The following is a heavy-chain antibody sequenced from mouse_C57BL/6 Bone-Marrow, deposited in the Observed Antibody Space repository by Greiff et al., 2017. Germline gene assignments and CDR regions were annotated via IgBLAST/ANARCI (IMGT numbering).Heavy chain of an antibody. J-gene: IGHJ4*01. D-gene: IGHD2-2*01. V-gene: IGHV3-8*01. CDR3: AREGGNYGYDEGYYAMDY. Sequence: DVKLQESGPGLAKPSQTLSLTCSVTGYSITSDYWNWIRKFPGNKLEYMGYISYSGSTYYNPSLKSRISITRDTSKNQYYLQLNSVTTEDTATYYCAREGGNYGYDEGYYAMDYWGQGTSVTVSS. CDR2: ISYSGST. CDR1: GYSITSDY.